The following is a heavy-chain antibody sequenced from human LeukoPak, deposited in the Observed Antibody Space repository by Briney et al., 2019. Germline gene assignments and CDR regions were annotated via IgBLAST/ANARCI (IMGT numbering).Heavy chain of an antibody. CDR3: ARLSLYCSSTSCYFDY. Sequence: KTGGSLRHSCAPSVFTFRSYSMNWVRPAPRKGREWVSSISSSSSYIYYADSVKGRFTISRDNAKNSLYLQMNSLRAEDTAVYYYARLSLYCSSTSCYFDYWGQGTLVTVSS. V-gene: IGHV3-21*01. J-gene: IGHJ4*02. CDR1: VFTFRSYS. CDR2: ISSSSSYI. D-gene: IGHD2-2*01.